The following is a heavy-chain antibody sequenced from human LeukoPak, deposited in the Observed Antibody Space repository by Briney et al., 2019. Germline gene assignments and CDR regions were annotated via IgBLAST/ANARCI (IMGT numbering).Heavy chain of an antibody. J-gene: IGHJ4*02. D-gene: IGHD3-3*01. Sequence: ASVKVSRKASGGTFSSYAISWVRQAPGQGLEWMGGIIPIFGTANYAQKFQGRVTITADESTSTAYMELSSLRSEDTAVYYCARGSYDFWSGYYMNSDYWGQGTLVTVSS. CDR1: GGTFSSYA. V-gene: IGHV1-69*13. CDR3: ARGSYDFWSGYYMNSDY. CDR2: IIPIFGTA.